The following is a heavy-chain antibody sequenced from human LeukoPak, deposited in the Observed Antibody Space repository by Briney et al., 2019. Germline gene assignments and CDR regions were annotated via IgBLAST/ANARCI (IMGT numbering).Heavy chain of an antibody. CDR1: GFTFSSYW. Sequence: GGSLRLSCAASGFTFSSYWMSWVRQAPGKGLEWVSAISGSGGSTYYADSVKGRFTISRDNSKNTLYLQMNSLRAEDTAVYYCAKVISSDGSGSYYYYYYMDVWGKGTTVTISS. V-gene: IGHV3-23*01. J-gene: IGHJ6*03. CDR2: ISGSGGST. CDR3: AKVISSDGSGSYYYYYYMDV. D-gene: IGHD3-10*01.